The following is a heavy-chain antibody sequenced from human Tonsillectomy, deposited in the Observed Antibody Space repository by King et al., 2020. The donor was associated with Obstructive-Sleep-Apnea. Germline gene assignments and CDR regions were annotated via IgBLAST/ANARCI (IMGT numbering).Heavy chain of an antibody. J-gene: IGHJ5*02. CDR3: ARDRGVGNGGNVGP. Sequence: DVQLVESGGGLVQPGGSLRLSCAASGFTFSTYSMNWVRQAPGRGLVWVSYISCSSNSIHYADSVKGRFTISRDNPKSPLHLQMNSLSAEDPAVYFCARDRGVGNGGNVGPWGQGTLVTVSS. CDR2: ISCSSNSI. V-gene: IGHV3-48*04. CDR1: GFTFSTYS. D-gene: IGHD1-26*01.